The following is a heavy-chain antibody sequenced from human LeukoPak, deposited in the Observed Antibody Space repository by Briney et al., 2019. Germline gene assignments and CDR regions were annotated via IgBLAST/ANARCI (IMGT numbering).Heavy chain of an antibody. CDR1: GGSFSGYY. J-gene: IGHJ4*02. CDR2: INHSGST. CDR3: ARENWGPRSHFDY. Sequence: TSETLSLTCAVYGGSFSGYYWSWIRQPPGKGLEWIGEINHSGSTNYNPSLKSRVTISADTSKNQFSLKLSSVTAADTAVYYCARENWGPRSHFDYWGQGTLVTVSS. V-gene: IGHV4-34*01. D-gene: IGHD7-27*01.